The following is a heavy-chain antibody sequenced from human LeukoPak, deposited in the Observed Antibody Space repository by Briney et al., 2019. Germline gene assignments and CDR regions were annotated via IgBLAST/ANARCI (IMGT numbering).Heavy chain of an antibody. CDR3: ARVNTMVRGIFDY. D-gene: IGHD3-10*01. V-gene: IGHV1-69*13. J-gene: IGHJ4*02. CDR2: IIPIFGTA. CDR1: GGTFSSYA. Sequence: GASVKVSCKASGGTFSSYAISWVRQAPGQGLEWMGGIIPIFGTANYAQKFQGRVTITADESTSTAYMELSSLRSEDTAVYYCARVNTMVRGIFDYWGQGTLVTVSS.